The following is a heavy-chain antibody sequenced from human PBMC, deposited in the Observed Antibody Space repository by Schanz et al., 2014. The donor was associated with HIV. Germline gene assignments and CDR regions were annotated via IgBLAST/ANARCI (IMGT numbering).Heavy chain of an antibody. CDR2: INPNSGAT. CDR1: GYPFTSYA. V-gene: IGHV1-2*02. D-gene: IGHD3-10*01. CDR3: ARGASVAARGWFDP. J-gene: IGHJ5*02. Sequence: QVQLVQSGAEVKKPGASVKVSCKASGYPFTSYAISWMRQAPGQGLEWMGWINPNSGATQYAQKFQDRVTMTREKSISTVYMGLTSLTPDDTAVYFCARGASVAARGWFDPWGQGTLIIVSS.